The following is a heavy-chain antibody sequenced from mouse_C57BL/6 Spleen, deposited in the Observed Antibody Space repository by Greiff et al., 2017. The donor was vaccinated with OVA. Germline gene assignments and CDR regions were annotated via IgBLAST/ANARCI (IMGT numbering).Heavy chain of an antibody. D-gene: IGHD4-1*01. CDR3: TRTGYYAMDY. J-gene: IGHJ4*01. V-gene: IGHV5-9-1*02. CDR2: LSSGGDYI. CDR1: GFPFRSYA. Sequence: EVKLMESGEGLVKPGGSLKLSCAASGFPFRSYAMSLVRQTPEKRLEWVAYLSSGGDYIYYADTVKGRFTISRDNARNTLYLQMSSLKSEDTAMYYCTRTGYYAMDYWGQGTSVTVSS.